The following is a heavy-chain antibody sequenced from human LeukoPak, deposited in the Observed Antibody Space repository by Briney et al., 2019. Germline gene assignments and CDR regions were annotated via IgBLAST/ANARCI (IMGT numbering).Heavy chain of an antibody. CDR1: GFTFSSYE. V-gene: IGHV3-66*01. CDR2: IYSGGST. J-gene: IGHJ4*02. CDR3: ARASNYGGGFDY. Sequence: GGSLRLSCAASGFTFSSYEMNWVRQAPGKGLEWVSVIYSGGSTYYADSVKGRFTISRDNSKNTLYLQMNSLRAEDTAVYYCARASNYGGGFDYWGQGTLVTVSS. D-gene: IGHD4-11*01.